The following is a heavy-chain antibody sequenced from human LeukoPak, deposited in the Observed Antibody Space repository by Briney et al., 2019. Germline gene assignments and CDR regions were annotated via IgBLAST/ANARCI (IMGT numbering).Heavy chain of an antibody. J-gene: IGHJ4*02. CDR3: AKEGVSGYYYEYYFDY. D-gene: IGHD3-22*01. CDR2: ISVSGGSS. V-gene: IGHV3-23*01. Sequence: GGSLRLSCAASGFTFSSYSMNWVRQPPGKGLEWVSVISVSGGSSNYGDSVKGRFTISRDNSKNTLYLQMNSLRAEDTAVYYCAKEGVSGYYYEYYFDYWGQGTLVTVSS. CDR1: GFTFSSYS.